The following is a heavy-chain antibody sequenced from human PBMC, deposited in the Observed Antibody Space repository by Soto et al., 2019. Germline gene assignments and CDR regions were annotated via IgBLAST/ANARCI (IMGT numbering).Heavy chain of an antibody. CDR1: GFTFSTFW. D-gene: IGHD5-12*01. CDR3: VRDPPHSATTYGMDV. Sequence: PGGSLRLSCAASGFTFSTFWMSRVRQAPGKGLEWVANIKEDGNEKYYVDSVKGRFTISRDNAKNSLYLQMNSLRAEDTAVYYCVRDPPHSATTYGMDVWGQGTTVTVSS. V-gene: IGHV3-7*03. CDR2: IKEDGNEK. J-gene: IGHJ6*02.